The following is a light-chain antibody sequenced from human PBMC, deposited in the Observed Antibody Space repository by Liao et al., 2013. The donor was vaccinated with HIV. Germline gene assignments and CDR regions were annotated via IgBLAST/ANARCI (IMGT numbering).Light chain of an antibody. CDR2: YDD. Sequence: SYELTQPPSVSVAPGQTATITCGGSAVGSESVFWYQQKPGQAPVLVIYYDDDRPSGSRERFSGSNSGNTATLTISRVEAGDEADYYCQVWESRSVVVFGGGTKLTVL. J-gene: IGLJ2*01. V-gene: IGLV3-21*01. CDR3: QVWESRSVVV. CDR1: AVGSES.